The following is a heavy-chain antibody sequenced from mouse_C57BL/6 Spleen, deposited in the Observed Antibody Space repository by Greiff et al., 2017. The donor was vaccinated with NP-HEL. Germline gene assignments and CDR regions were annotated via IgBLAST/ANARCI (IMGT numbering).Heavy chain of an antibody. CDR3: ARIPTDYYGSFYYFDY. D-gene: IGHD1-1*01. Sequence: QVQLKESGPGLVAPSQSLSITCTVSGFSLTSYAISWVRQPPGKGLEWLGVIWTGGGTNYNSALKSRLSISKDNSKSQVFLKMNSLQTDDTARYYCARIPTDYYGSFYYFDYWGQGTTLTVSS. J-gene: IGHJ2*01. CDR1: GFSLTSYA. CDR2: IWTGGGT. V-gene: IGHV2-9-1*01.